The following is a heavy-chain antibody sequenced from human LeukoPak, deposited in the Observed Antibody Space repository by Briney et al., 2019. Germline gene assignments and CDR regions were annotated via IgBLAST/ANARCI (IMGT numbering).Heavy chain of an antibody. CDR2: ISSSSSYI. V-gene: IGHV3-21*01. CDR1: GFTFSSYE. CDR3: ARIIAVAGRGFFDY. Sequence: GGYLRLSCAASGFTFSSYEMNWVRQAPGKGLEWVSSISSSSSYIYYADSVKGRFTISRDNAKNSLYLQMNSLRAEDTAVYYCARIIAVAGRGFFDYWCQGTLVTVSS. J-gene: IGHJ4*02. D-gene: IGHD6-19*01.